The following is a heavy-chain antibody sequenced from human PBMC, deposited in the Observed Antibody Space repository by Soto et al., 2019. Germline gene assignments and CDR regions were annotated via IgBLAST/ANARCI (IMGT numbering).Heavy chain of an antibody. D-gene: IGHD3-10*01. CDR2: ISGSGCST. V-gene: IGHV3-23*01. Sequence: GGSLRLSCAASGFTFSSYAMSWVRQAPGKGLEWVSAISGSGCSTYYADSVKGRFTISRDNSKNTLYLQMNSLGAEDTAVYYCAKDRVLSYYGSGSYDYWGQGTLVTVSS. J-gene: IGHJ4*02. CDR3: AKDRVLSYYGSGSYDY. CDR1: GFTFSSYA.